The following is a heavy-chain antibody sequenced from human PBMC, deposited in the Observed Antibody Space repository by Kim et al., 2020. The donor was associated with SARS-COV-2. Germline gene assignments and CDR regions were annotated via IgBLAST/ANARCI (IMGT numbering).Heavy chain of an antibody. J-gene: IGHJ5*02. CDR3: ARDGCSGGSCYSWWFDP. Sequence: ASVKVSCKASGYTFTGYYMHWVRQVPGQGLEWMGWINPNSGGTNYAQKFQGRVTMTRDTSISTAYMELSRLRSDDTAVYYCARDGCSGGSCYSWWFDPWGQGTLVTVSS. D-gene: IGHD2-15*01. CDR1: GYTFTGYY. CDR2: INPNSGGT. V-gene: IGHV1-2*02.